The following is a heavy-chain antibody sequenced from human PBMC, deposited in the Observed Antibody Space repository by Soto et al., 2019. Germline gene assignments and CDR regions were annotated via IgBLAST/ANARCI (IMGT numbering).Heavy chain of an antibody. J-gene: IGHJ6*02. CDR3: ARSGYEYYGMDV. V-gene: IGHV4-59*01. CDR1: GGSISSYY. D-gene: IGHD1-26*01. CDR2: IYYSGST. Sequence: ETLSLTCTVSGGSISSYYWSWIRQPPGKGLEWIGYIYYSGSTNYNPSLKSRVTISVDTSKNQFSLKLSSVTAADTAVYYCARSGYEYYGMDVWGQGTTVTVSS.